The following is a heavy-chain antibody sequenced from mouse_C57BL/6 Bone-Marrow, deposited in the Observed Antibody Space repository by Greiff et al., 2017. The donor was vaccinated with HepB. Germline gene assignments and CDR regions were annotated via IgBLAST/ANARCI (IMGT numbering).Heavy chain of an antibody. V-gene: IGHV5-12*01. CDR2: ISNGGGST. Sequence: EVQLVESGGGLVQPGGSLKLSCAASGFTFSDYYMYWVRQTPEKRLEWVAYISNGGGSTYYPDTVKGRFTISRDNAKNTLYLQMSRLKSEDTAMYYCARRTGTAYFDDWGQGTTLTVSS. D-gene: IGHD4-1*01. CDR3: ARRTGTAYFDD. J-gene: IGHJ2*01. CDR1: GFTFSDYY.